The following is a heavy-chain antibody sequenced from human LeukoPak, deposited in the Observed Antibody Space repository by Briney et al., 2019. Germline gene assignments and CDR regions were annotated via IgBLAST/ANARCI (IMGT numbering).Heavy chain of an antibody. CDR2: IYPGDSDT. Sequence: PGESLKISCQDSGYSFTDYWIGLVRQLPGKGLEWMGIIYPGDSDTRYSPSFQGQVTISADKSVSTAYLQWSSLKASDTATYYCARLLDPSTAMAFNYWGQGTLVTVSS. CDR3: ARLLDPSTAMAFNY. J-gene: IGHJ4*02. CDR1: GYSFTDYW. D-gene: IGHD5-18*01. V-gene: IGHV5-51*01.